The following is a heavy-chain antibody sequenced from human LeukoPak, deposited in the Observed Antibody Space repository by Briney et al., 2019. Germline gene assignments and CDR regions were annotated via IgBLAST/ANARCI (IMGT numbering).Heavy chain of an antibody. CDR1: GYTFTIYY. CDR2: INPSGGST. Sequence: ASVKVSRKASGYTFTIYYIHWVRQAPGQGLEWMGIINPSGGSTTYAQNFQGRVTMTRDTSTSTVYMELSRLRSEDTAVYYCARGRSQMDVWGQGTTVTVSS. CDR3: ARGRSQMDV. V-gene: IGHV1-46*01. J-gene: IGHJ6*02.